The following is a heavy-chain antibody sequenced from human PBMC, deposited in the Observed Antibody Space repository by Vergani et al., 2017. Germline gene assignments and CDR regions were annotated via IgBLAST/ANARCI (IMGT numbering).Heavy chain of an antibody. D-gene: IGHD1-26*01. CDR2: ISGSGGST. J-gene: IGHJ4*02. Sequence: EVQLVESGGGLVKPGGSLRLSCAASGFTFSSYSMNWVRQAPGKGLEWVSAISGSGGSTYYADSVKGRFTISRDNSKNTLYLQMNSLRAEDTAVYYCAKEPYSGSYFDYWGQGTLVTVSS. CDR3: AKEPYSGSYFDY. V-gene: IGHV3-23*04. CDR1: GFTFSSYS.